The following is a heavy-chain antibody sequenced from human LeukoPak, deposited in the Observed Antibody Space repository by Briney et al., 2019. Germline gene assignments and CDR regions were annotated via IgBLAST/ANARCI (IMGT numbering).Heavy chain of an antibody. CDR2: IYHSGST. CDR1: GGSISSSNW. D-gene: IGHD3-22*01. J-gene: IGHJ5*02. V-gene: IGHV4-4*02. CDR3: ARDSQYDSSGHAP. Sequence: PSGTLSLTCAVSGGSISSSNWWSWVRQPPGKGLEWIGEIYHSGSTNYNPSLKSRVTISVDKSKNQFSLKLSSVTAADTAVYYCARDSQYDSSGHAPWGQGTLVTVSS.